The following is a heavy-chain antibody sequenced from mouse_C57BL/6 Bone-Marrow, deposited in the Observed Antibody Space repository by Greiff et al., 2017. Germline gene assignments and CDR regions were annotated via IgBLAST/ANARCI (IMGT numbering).Heavy chain of an antibody. CDR2: IRSKSNNYAT. V-gene: IGHV10-1*01. J-gene: IGHJ4*01. CDR1: GFSFNTYA. Sequence: EVNVVESGGGLVQPKGSLKLSCAASGFSFNTYAMNWVRQATGKGLEWVARIRSKSNNYATYYADSVKDRFTISRDDSESMLYLQMNNLKTEDTAMYYCVRHGGDYWGQGTSVTVSS. CDR3: VRHGGDY.